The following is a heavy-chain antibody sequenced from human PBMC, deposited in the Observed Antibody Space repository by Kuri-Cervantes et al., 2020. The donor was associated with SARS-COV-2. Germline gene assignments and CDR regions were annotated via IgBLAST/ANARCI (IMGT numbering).Heavy chain of an antibody. CDR1: GYTFTSYY. CDR3: ARKYDFWSGYSYYYGMDV. Sequence: ASVKVSCKASGYTFTSYYMHWVRQAPGQGLEWMGIINPSGGSTSYAQKFQGRVTITADESTSTAYMELSSLRSEDTAVYYCARKYDFWSGYSYYYGMDVWGQGTTVTVSS. CDR2: INPSGGST. V-gene: IGHV1-46*01. J-gene: IGHJ6*02. D-gene: IGHD3-3*01.